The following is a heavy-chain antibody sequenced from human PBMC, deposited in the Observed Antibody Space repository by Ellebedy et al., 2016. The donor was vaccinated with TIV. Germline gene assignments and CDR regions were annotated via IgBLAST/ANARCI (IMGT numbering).Heavy chain of an antibody. J-gene: IGHJ4*02. Sequence: PGGSLRLSCAASGLTFRSYDLHWVRQAPGKGLEWVAAISYAGTNKEYADSVKGRFTISRDNSKNTVYLQMNSLRAEDTAVYYCARGGFGRWFDYWGQGTLATVSS. V-gene: IGHV3-30-3*01. CDR1: GLTFRSYD. CDR3: ARGGFGRWFDY. D-gene: IGHD5-24*01. CDR2: ISYAGTNK.